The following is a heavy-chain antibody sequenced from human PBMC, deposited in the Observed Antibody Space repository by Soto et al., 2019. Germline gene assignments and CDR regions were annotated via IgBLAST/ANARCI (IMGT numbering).Heavy chain of an antibody. CDR1: GFTFSSYS. Sequence: GGSLRLSCAASGFTFSSYSMNWVRQAPGEGLEWVSSISSSSSYIYYADSVKGRFTISRDNAKNSLYLQMNSLRAEDTAVYYCASSSVVDIVATTYEYYFDYWGQGTLVTVSS. V-gene: IGHV3-21*01. J-gene: IGHJ4*02. CDR2: ISSSSSYI. CDR3: ASSSVVDIVATTYEYYFDY. D-gene: IGHD5-12*01.